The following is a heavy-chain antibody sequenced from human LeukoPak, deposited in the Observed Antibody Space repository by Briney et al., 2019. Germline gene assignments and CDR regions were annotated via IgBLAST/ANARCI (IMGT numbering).Heavy chain of an antibody. J-gene: IGHJ4*02. CDR1: GFTFSSYW. CDR2: IRSKAYGGTT. CDR3: TRGYYYGSGSYLFDY. V-gene: IGHV3-49*03. D-gene: IGHD3-10*01. Sequence: GGSLRLSCAASGFTFSSYWMSWFRQAPGKGLEWVGFIRSKAYGGTTEYAASVKGRFTISRDDSKSIAYLQMNSLKTEDTAVYYCTRGYYYGSGSYLFDYWGQGTLVTVSS.